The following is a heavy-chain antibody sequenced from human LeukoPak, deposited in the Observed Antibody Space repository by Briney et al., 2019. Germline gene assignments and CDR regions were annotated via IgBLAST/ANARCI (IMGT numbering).Heavy chain of an antibody. CDR2: IYSGGST. J-gene: IGHJ3*02. CDR1: GFTVSSNY. V-gene: IGHV3-53*01. D-gene: IGHD2-2*02. Sequence: GGSLRLSCAASGFTVSSNYMSWVRQAPGKGLEWVSVIYSGGSTYYADYVKGRFTISRDNSKNTLYLQMNSLRAEDTAVYYCAREGYCSSTSCYTLGDAFDIWGQGTMVTVSS. CDR3: AREGYCSSTSCYTLGDAFDI.